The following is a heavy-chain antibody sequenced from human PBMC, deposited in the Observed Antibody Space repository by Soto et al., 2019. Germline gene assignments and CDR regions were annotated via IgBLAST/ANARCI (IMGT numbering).Heavy chain of an antibody. CDR3: ASLGGAARPFDY. CDR1: GFTFSSYA. Sequence: EVPLLESGGGLVQPGGSLRLSCAASGFTFSSYAMSWVRQAPGKGLEWVSAISGSGGSTYYADSVKGRFTISRDNSKNTLYLQMNSLRAEDTAVYYCASLGGAARPFDYWGQGTLVTVSS. V-gene: IGHV3-23*01. J-gene: IGHJ4*02. CDR2: ISGSGGST. D-gene: IGHD6-6*01.